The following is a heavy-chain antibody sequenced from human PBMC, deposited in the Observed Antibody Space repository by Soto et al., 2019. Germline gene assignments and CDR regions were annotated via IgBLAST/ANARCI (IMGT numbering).Heavy chain of an antibody. CDR2: IKQDGSEK. V-gene: IGHV3-7*01. D-gene: IGHD5-12*01. Sequence: GGSLRLSCAASGFTFSSYWMSWVRQAPGKGLEWVANIKQDGSEKYYVDSVKGRFTISRDNAKNSLYLQMNSLRAEDTAVYYCVQLSGYDEDGGVQDWGQGTLVTVSS. J-gene: IGHJ4*02. CDR3: VQLSGYDEDGGVQD. CDR1: GFTFSSYW.